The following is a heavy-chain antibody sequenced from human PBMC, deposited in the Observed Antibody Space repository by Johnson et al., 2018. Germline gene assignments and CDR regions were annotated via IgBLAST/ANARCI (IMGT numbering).Heavy chain of an antibody. J-gene: IGHJ4*02. D-gene: IGHD6-25*01. V-gene: IGHV1-8*01. CDR1: GYTFTSHD. CDR3: ARRKAAWFLDL. CDR2: MNSDSGNS. Sequence: QVQLVQSGAEVKKPGASVRVSCQASGYTFTSHDINWVRQATGQGLEWMGWMNSDSGNSGSAQQFQGRITMTRSTSTSPAYMELSSLASEDTAVYFWARRKAAWFLDLWGQGTLVTVS.